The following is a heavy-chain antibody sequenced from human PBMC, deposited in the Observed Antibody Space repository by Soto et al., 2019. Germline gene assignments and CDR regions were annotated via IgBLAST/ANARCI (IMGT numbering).Heavy chain of an antibody. Sequence: ASVKVSCKASGYTFTSYGISWVRQAPGQGLERIGWISAYNVNTNYAQKLQGRVTMTTDTSTSTAYMELRSLRSDDTAVYYCARDNDCSGGSCNDAFDIWGQGTMVTVSS. CDR2: ISAYNVNT. V-gene: IGHV1-18*01. D-gene: IGHD2-15*01. CDR3: ARDNDCSGGSCNDAFDI. J-gene: IGHJ3*02. CDR1: GYTFTSYG.